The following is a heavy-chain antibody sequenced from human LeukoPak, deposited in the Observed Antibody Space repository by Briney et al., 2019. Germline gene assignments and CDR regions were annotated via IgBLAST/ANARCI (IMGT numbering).Heavy chain of an antibody. J-gene: IGHJ4*02. D-gene: IGHD6-13*01. Sequence: WIRQPPGKGLEWIGSIHYSGSTYYNPSLKSRVTISVDTPKNQFSLNLNSVTAADTAVYYCARRLAAAGLFEYWGQGTLVTVSS. V-gene: IGHV4-39*01. CDR2: IHYSGST. CDR3: ARRLAAAGLFEY.